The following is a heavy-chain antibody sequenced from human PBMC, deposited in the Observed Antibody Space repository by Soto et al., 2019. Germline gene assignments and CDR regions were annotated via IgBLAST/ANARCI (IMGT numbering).Heavy chain of an antibody. CDR1: GGSFSGYY. J-gene: IGHJ5*02. CDR2: INHSGST. Sequence: SETLSLTCAVYGGSFSGYYWSWIRQPPGKGLEWIGEINHSGSTNYNPSLKSRVTISVDTSKNQFSLKLSSVTAADTAVYYCARDMGEQLPFTRWLDPWGQGTLVTVSS. CDR3: ARDMGEQLPFTRWLDP. D-gene: IGHD3-16*01. V-gene: IGHV4-34*01.